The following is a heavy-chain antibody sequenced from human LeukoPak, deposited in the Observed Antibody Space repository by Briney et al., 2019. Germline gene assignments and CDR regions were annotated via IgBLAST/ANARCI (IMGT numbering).Heavy chain of an antibody. Sequence: GGSLRLSCAASGFIFSTYSMNWVRQAPGKGLEWVSYISSSSSTIYYADSVKGRFTISRDNAKNSLYLQMNSLRAEDTAVYYCARDLTRSIADWGQGTLVTVSS. CDR2: ISSSSSTI. V-gene: IGHV3-48*01. CDR3: ARDLTRSIAD. J-gene: IGHJ4*02. CDR1: GFIFSTYS. D-gene: IGHD6-6*01.